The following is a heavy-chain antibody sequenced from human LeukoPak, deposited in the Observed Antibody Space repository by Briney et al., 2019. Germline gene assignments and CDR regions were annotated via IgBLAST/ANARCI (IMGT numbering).Heavy chain of an antibody. CDR1: EFTFGSYW. CDR3: ARDSSPYCGDDCYFDAFDL. CDR2: IDRDGSKN. Sequence: GGSLRLSCAASEFTFGSYWMTWVRQAPGKGRERVANIDRDGSKNHFVDSVKGRFTISRDNAKNFLYLQMNSLRAEDTAVYFCARDSSPYCGDDCYFDAFDLWGQGTMVTVSS. D-gene: IGHD2-21*02. V-gene: IGHV3-7*03. J-gene: IGHJ3*01.